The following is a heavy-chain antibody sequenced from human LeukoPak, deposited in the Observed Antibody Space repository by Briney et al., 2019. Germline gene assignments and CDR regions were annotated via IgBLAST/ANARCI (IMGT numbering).Heavy chain of an antibody. D-gene: IGHD5-18*01. Sequence: GGSLRLSCAASGFTFSNYWMHWVRQAPGKGLEWVALIWHDGSNKYYGDSVKDRFTISRDNSKNTLYLQMDSLRDEDTAVYYCARDRGYTYGHPLDYWGQGTLVTVSS. J-gene: IGHJ4*02. CDR1: GFTFSNYW. CDR3: ARDRGYTYGHPLDY. V-gene: IGHV3-33*08. CDR2: IWHDGSNK.